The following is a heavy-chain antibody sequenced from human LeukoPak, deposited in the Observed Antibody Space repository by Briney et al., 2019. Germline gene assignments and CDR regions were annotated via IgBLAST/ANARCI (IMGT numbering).Heavy chain of an antibody. CDR2: MNPNTGDT. D-gene: IGHD1-26*01. CDR1: GYTFTGYD. CDR3: TRGSLSGSSRDY. Sequence: ASVRVSCKASGYTFTGYDINWWGQATGQGLEWMGWMNPNTGDTGYAQKFQGRVTMTRNSSIDTAYMELSGMRSEDTAVYYCTRGSLSGSSRDYWGQGTLLTVSS. J-gene: IGHJ4*02. V-gene: IGHV1-8*01.